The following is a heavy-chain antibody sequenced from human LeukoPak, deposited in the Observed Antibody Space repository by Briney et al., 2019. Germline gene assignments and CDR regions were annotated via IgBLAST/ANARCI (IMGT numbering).Heavy chain of an antibody. D-gene: IGHD6-19*01. CDR3: ARHGPRRIAVAGYFDY. CDR2: IYYSGST. CDR1: GGSISSYY. Sequence: SETLSLTCTVSGGSISSYYWSWIRQPPGKGLEWIGYIYYSGSTNYNPSLKSRVTISVDTSKNQFSLKLSSATAADTAVYYCARHGPRRIAVAGYFDYWGQGTLVTVSS. V-gene: IGHV4-59*08. J-gene: IGHJ4*02.